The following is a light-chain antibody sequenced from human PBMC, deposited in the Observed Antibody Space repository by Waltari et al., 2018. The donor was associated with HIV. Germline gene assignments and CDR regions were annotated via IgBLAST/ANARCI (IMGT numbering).Light chain of an antibody. CDR1: SSNIGNNA. CDR3: AAWDDYLNGYV. CDR2: YDE. Sequence: QSVLTQPPSVSEAPRQRVTISCSGSSSNIGNNAVNWYQQVPGKAPKLPIYYDELWASGASDRFSGSKSGTAAALDIRGLQSEDEAEYYCAAWDDYLNGYVFGSGTKVTVL. V-gene: IGLV1-36*01. J-gene: IGLJ1*01.